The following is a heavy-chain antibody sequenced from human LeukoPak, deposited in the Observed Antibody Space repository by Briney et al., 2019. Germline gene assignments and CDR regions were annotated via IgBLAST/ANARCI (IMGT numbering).Heavy chain of an antibody. CDR2: INSDGSST. CDR3: ARSYFYGSGTPAL. J-gene: IGHJ4*02. V-gene: IGHV3-74*01. Sequence: GGSLRLSCAASGFTFSRDWMHWVRQAPGKGLVWVSRINSDGSSTNYADSVKGRFTISRDNAKNTLYLQMNSLRAEDTAVYYCARSYFYGSGTPALWGQGTLVTVSS. D-gene: IGHD3-10*01. CDR1: GFTFSRDW.